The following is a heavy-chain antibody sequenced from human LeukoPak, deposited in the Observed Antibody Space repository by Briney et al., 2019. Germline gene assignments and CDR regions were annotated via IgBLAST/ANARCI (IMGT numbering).Heavy chain of an antibody. CDR3: ARSIEMATSFDY. CDR2: IYTSGST. CDR1: GGSISSYY. D-gene: IGHD5-24*01. J-gene: IGHJ4*02. V-gene: IGHV4-4*09. Sequence: SSETLSLTCTVSGGSISSYYWSWIRQPPGKGLEWIGYIYTSGSTNYNPSLKSRVTISVDTSKNQFSLKLSSVTAADTAVYYCARSIEMATSFDYWGQGTLVTVSS.